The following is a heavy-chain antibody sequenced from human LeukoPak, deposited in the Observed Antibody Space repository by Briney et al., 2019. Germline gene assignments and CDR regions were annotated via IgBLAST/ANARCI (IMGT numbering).Heavy chain of an antibody. CDR2: IYTSGST. Sequence: SQTLSLTCTVSGGSISSGSYYWSWIRQPAGKGLEWIGRIYTSGSTNYNPSLKSRVTMSVDTSKNQFSLKLSSVTAADTAVYYCAREPDGGLNWFDPWGQGTLVTVSS. CDR1: GGSISSGSYY. V-gene: IGHV4-61*02. D-gene: IGHD4-23*01. J-gene: IGHJ5*02. CDR3: AREPDGGLNWFDP.